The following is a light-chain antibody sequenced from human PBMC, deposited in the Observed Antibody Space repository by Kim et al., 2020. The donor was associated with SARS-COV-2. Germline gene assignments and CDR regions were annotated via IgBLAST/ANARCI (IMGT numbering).Light chain of an antibody. CDR2: RNG. V-gene: IGLV1-47*01. CDR3: AAWDESLSAWV. CDR1: SSKLGSHF. J-gene: IGLJ3*02. Sequence: QPVLTQSPSASGTSGETVTISCSGVSSKLGSHFVYWYQHIPGAAPKLLIYRNGQRPSGVPDRFSGSKSGTSATLAISGLRSEDEADYYCAAWDESLSAWVFGGGTKVTVL.